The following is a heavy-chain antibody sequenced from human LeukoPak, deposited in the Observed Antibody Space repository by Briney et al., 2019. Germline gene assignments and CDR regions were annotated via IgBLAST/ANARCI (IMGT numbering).Heavy chain of an antibody. J-gene: IGHJ4*02. CDR3: AGHNTAPGGDC. CDR1: GGSISSSSYY. D-gene: IGHD6-13*01. V-gene: IGHV4-39*01. CDR2: IYYSGST. Sequence: PSETLSLTCTVSGGSISSSSYYWGWIRQPPGTGLEWIGSIYYSGSTYYNLSLKSRVTISVDTSKNQFSLRLSSVTAADTAVYYCAGHNTAPGGDCWGQGTLVTVSS.